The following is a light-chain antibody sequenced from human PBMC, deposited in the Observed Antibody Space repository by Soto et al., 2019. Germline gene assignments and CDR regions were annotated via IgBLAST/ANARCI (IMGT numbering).Light chain of an antibody. CDR2: DAS. CDR1: RSIGGSY. CDR3: QQLDSSTLT. Sequence: EIVLTQSPGTMSFSPGERATLSCRASRSIGGSYLAWYQQKPVQAPRLLIYDASSRATGIPDRFSGSGSGTVFTLTISRLEPEDFVVYYCQQLDSSTLTFGVGTKVDIK. V-gene: IGKV3-20*01. J-gene: IGKJ4*01.